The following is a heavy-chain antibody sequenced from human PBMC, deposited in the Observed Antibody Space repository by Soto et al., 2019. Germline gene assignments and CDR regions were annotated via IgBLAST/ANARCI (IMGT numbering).Heavy chain of an antibody. V-gene: IGHV3-30*18. J-gene: IGHJ4*02. Sequence: QVQLVESGGGVVQPGTSLRLACAASGFTLSNIGMQWVRQAPGKGLEWVSVISAGGTTKYYADSVKGRFTISRDNSKNTLFLQMNSLRTEDTAVYYCAKETRGERWVAYFDLWGQGTLVTFSA. CDR3: AKETRGERWVAYFDL. CDR1: GFTLSNIG. D-gene: IGHD3-16*01. CDR2: ISAGGTTK.